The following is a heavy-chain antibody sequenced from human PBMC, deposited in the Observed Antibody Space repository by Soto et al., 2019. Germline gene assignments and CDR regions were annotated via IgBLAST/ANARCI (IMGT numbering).Heavy chain of an antibody. CDR1: GFTFSSYG. CDR2: ISYDGSNK. J-gene: IGHJ4*02. CDR3: AKAGYSYGAYYFDY. V-gene: IGHV3-30*18. Sequence: GGSLRLSCAASGFTFSSYGKHWVRQAPGKGLVWVAVISYDGSNKYYADSVKGRFTISRDNSKNTLYLQMNSLRAEDTAVYYCAKAGYSYGAYYFDYWGQGTLVTVSS. D-gene: IGHD5-18*01.